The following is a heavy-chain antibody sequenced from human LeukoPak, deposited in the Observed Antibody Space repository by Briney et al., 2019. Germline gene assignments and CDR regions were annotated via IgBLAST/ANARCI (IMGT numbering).Heavy chain of an antibody. J-gene: IGHJ3*01. Sequence: GGSLRLSCAASGFTFSTCEMYWVRQAPGKGLEWVSYISSSSTTKLYADSVKGRFTISRDNSKNSLYLQMNSLSAEDTAVYYCARGGNIGYNYNAFDLWGQGTMVTVSS. D-gene: IGHD5-24*01. CDR1: GFTFSTCE. CDR3: ARGGNIGYNYNAFDL. CDR2: ISSSSTTK. V-gene: IGHV3-48*03.